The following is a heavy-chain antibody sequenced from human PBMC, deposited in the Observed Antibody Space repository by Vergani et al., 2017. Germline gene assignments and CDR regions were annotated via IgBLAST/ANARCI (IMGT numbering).Heavy chain of an antibody. V-gene: IGHV3-33*01. CDR1: GFTFSSYG. Sequence: QVQLVESGGGVVQPGRSLRLSCAASGFTFSSYGMHWVRQAPGKGLEWVAGIWYDGSNKYYADSVKGRFTISRDNSKNTLYLQMNSLRAEDTAVYYCARDATVPYSGSYILPPNYWGQGTLVTVSS. CDR2: IWYDGSNK. CDR3: ARDATVPYSGSYILPPNY. D-gene: IGHD1-26*01. J-gene: IGHJ4*02.